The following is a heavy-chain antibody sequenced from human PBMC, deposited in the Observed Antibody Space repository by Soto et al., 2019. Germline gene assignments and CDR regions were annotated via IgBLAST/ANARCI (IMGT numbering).Heavy chain of an antibody. D-gene: IGHD1-26*01. CDR2: IYYSGST. V-gene: IGHV4-59*01. CDR3: ARDPGGRFDF. J-gene: IGHJ4*02. CDR1: DGSISNYY. Sequence: PSETLSLTCTVSDGSISNYYWSWIRQPPGGGLEWIGYIYYSGSTNYNPALKSRLTISVGTSRKEFSLRLTSVTAADSAVYYCARDPGGRFDFWGQGTLVTVSS.